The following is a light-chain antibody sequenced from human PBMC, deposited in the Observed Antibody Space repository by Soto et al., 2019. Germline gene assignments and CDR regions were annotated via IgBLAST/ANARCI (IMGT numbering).Light chain of an antibody. CDR1: DSNIGSNS. V-gene: IGLV1-47*02. J-gene: IGLJ1*01. CDR3: AAWDASLSACV. CDR2: YNN. Sequence: QSVLTQPPSASGTAGQVVTISCSGGDSNIGSNSVYWYQHLPRMAPKLLIYYNNQRPSEVPDRFSGSRSGTSASLAIVGLRSEDEAVYYCAAWDASLSACVFGNGTKLTVL.